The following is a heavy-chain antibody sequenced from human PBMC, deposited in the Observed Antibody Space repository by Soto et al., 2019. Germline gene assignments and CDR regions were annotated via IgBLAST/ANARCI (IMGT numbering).Heavy chain of an antibody. J-gene: IGHJ6*02. V-gene: IGHV3-33*01. Sequence: QVQLVESGGGVVQPGRSLRLSCAASGFTFSNCGMHWVRQAPGKGLEWVAVILNDGSNRYHADSVKDRFTISRDNSENMLYLQMNSLRAEDTAVYYCARDDEYSGNGMDVWGQGTTVTVS. CDR2: ILNDGSNR. D-gene: IGHD3-10*01. CDR3: ARDDEYSGNGMDV. CDR1: GFTFSNCG.